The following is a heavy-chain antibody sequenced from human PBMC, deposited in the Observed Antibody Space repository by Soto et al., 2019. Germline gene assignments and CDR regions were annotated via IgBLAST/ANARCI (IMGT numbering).Heavy chain of an antibody. V-gene: IGHV1-69*13. CDR1: GGTFSSYA. CDR2: IISIFGTA. D-gene: IGHD3-22*01. Sequence: SVKVSCKASGGTFSSYAISWVRQAPGQGLEWMGGIISIFGTANYAQKFQGRVTITADESTSTAYMELSSLRSEDTAVYYCSVGDTMIVVVTDGMDVWGQGTTVTVS. J-gene: IGHJ6*02. CDR3: SVGDTMIVVVTDGMDV.